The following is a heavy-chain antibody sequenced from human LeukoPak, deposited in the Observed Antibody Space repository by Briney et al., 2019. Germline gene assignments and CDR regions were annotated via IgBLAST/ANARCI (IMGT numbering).Heavy chain of an antibody. Sequence: GASVKVSCKASGYTFTSYAISWVRQAPGQGLEWMGGIIPIFGTANYAQKFQGRVTITADKSTSTAYMELSSLRSEDTAVYYCATLVGRDGYNYNWFDPWGQGTLVTVSS. CDR3: ATLVGRDGYNYNWFDP. J-gene: IGHJ5*02. CDR2: IIPIFGTA. V-gene: IGHV1-69*06. CDR1: GYTFTSYA. D-gene: IGHD5-24*01.